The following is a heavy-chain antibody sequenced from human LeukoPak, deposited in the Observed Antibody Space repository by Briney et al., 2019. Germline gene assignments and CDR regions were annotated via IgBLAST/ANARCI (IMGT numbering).Heavy chain of an antibody. J-gene: IGHJ6*03. D-gene: IGHD2-2*01. CDR1: GGSISSCY. V-gene: IGHV4-59*08. CDR3: ASRYCSSTSCPEDYYYYYMDV. CDR2: IYYSGST. Sequence: SETLSLTCTVSGGSISSCYWSWIRQPPGKGLEWIGYIYYSGSTNYNPSLKSRVTISVDTSKNQFSLKLSSVTAADTAVYYCASRYCSSTSCPEDYYYYYMDVWRKVTTVTVSS.